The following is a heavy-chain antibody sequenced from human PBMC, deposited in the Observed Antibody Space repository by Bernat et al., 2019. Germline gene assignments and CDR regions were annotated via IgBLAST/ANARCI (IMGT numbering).Heavy chain of an antibody. CDR1: GFSFSDYS. CDR2: ISRSTTVI. Sequence: EVQLVESGGGLVQSGGSLRLSCAASGFSFSDYSMNWVRQAPGKGLEWVSYISRSTTVIYYADSGKGRFTISRDNSKNTLYLQMNTLRAEDTAVYYCAKDEGLFPYYFDYWGQGTLVTVSS. J-gene: IGHJ4*02. CDR3: AKDEGLFPYYFDY. V-gene: IGHV3-48*01. D-gene: IGHD4/OR15-4a*01.